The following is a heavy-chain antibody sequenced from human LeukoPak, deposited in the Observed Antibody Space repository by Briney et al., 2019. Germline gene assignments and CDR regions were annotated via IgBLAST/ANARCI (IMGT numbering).Heavy chain of an antibody. D-gene: IGHD3-22*01. Sequence: GGSLRLSCAASGFTVSSNYMSWVRQAPGKGLEWVSVIYSGGSTYYADSVKGRFTISRDNSKNTLYLQMNSLRAEDTAVYYCARSGYYDSSGYYSGDLELTPYFDYWGQGTLVTVSS. V-gene: IGHV3-53*01. J-gene: IGHJ4*02. CDR1: GFTVSSNY. CDR3: ARSGYYDSSGYYSGDLELTPYFDY. CDR2: IYSGGST.